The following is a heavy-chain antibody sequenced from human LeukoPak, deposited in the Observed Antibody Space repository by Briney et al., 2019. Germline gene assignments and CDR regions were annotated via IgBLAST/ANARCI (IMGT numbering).Heavy chain of an antibody. CDR1: GYTFTSYY. D-gene: IGHD2-15*01. J-gene: IGHJ3*02. V-gene: IGHV1-46*01. CDR3: ARVGKGYCSGGSCYGAFDI. CDR2: INPSGGST. Sequence: ASVKVSCKASGYTFTSYYMHWVRQAPGQGLEWMGIINPSGGSTSYAQKFQGRVTMTRDMSTSTVYMELSSLRSEDTAVYYCARVGKGYCSGGSCYGAFDIWGQGTMVTVSS.